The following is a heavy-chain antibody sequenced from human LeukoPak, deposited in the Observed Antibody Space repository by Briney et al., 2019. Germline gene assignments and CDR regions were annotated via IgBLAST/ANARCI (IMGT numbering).Heavy chain of an antibody. Sequence: SVKVSCKASGGTFSSYAISWVRQAPGQGLEWMGGIIPIFGTANYAQKFQGRVTVTTDESTSTAYMELSSLRSEDTAVYYCARSCSSTSCQPYYYYYYYMDVWGKGTTVTVSS. CDR1: GGTFSSYA. D-gene: IGHD2-2*01. CDR3: ARSCSSTSCQPYYYYYYYMDV. V-gene: IGHV1-69*05. CDR2: IIPIFGTA. J-gene: IGHJ6*03.